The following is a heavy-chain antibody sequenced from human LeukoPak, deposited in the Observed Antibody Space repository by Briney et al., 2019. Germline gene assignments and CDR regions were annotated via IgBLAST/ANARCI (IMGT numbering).Heavy chain of an antibody. V-gene: IGHV4-39*01. D-gene: IGHD1-26*01. CDR3: ARSGTYYRTFDI. CDR2: IYYSGST. Sequence: SETLSLTCTVSGGSISSGNYYWNWIRQPPGKGLEWIGSIYYSGSTYYNPSLKSRVTVSVDTSKNQFSLKLSSVTATDTAVYYCARSGTYYRTFDIWGQGTLVTVSS. CDR1: GGSISSGNYY. J-gene: IGHJ4*02.